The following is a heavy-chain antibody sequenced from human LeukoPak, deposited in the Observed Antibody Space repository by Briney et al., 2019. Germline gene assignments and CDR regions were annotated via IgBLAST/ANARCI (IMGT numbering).Heavy chain of an antibody. CDR2: IYYSGST. V-gene: IGHV4-59*01. J-gene: IGHJ4*02. CDR3: ARASIAVAGRHFDY. Sequence: SETLSLTCTVSGGSISSYYWSWIRQPPGKGPEWIGYIYYSGSTNYNPSLKSRVTISVDTSKNQFSLKLSSVTAADTAVYYCARASIAVAGRHFDYWGQGTLVTVSS. D-gene: IGHD6-19*01. CDR1: GGSISSYY.